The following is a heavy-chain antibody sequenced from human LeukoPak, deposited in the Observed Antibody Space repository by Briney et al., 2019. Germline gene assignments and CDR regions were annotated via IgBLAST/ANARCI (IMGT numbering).Heavy chain of an antibody. CDR2: IYYGGST. Sequence: SETLSLTCAVYGGSFSGYYWSWIRQPPGKGLEWIGYIYYGGSTNYNPSLKSRVTISVDTSKNQFSLKLSSVTAADTAVYYCAREVVAAPGTVDYWGQGTLVTVSS. D-gene: IGHD6-13*01. V-gene: IGHV4-59*01. J-gene: IGHJ4*01. CDR3: AREVVAAPGTVDY. CDR1: GGSFSGYY.